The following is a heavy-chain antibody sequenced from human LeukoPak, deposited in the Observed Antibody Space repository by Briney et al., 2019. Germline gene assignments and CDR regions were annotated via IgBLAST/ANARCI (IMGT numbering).Heavy chain of an antibody. J-gene: IGHJ4*02. CDR2: IYYSGTT. CDR1: GGSIISSSYY. CDR3: ARQVSSWWIRYYFDY. V-gene: IGHV4-39*01. D-gene: IGHD6-13*01. Sequence: SETLSLTCTVSGGSIISSSYYWGWIRQPPGKGLEWIGSIYYSGTTYYNPSLKSRVTISVDTSKNQFSLKVSSVTAADTAVYYCARQVSSWWIRYYFDYWGQGTLVTVSS.